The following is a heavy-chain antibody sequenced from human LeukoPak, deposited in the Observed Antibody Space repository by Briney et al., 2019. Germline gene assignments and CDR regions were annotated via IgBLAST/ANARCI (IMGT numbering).Heavy chain of an antibody. Sequence: SETLSLTCTVSGGSMSPFYWSWIRQSPGKGLEWIGSIYYSGGTNYNPSLKSRVTISVDTSKNQFSLELSSVTAADTAVYYCAVNSTKHTFDIWGKGTMVTVSS. CDR3: AVNSTKHTFDI. J-gene: IGHJ3*02. CDR2: IYYSGGT. V-gene: IGHV4-59*08. D-gene: IGHD1-1*01. CDR1: GGSMSPFY.